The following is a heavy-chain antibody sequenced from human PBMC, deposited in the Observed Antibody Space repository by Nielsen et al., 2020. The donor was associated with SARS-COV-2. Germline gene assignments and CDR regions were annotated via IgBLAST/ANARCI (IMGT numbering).Heavy chain of an antibody. D-gene: IGHD1-20*01. V-gene: IGHV3-11*03. Sequence: GGSLRPSCAASGFTFSRYSMSWIRQAPGKGLEWVSYISSSSSYTNYADSVKGRFTISRDNAKNSLYLQMNSLRAEDTAVYYCARSITGTTTSFDYWGQGTLVTVSS. J-gene: IGHJ4*02. CDR1: GFTFSRYS. CDR3: ARSITGTTTSFDY. CDR2: ISSSSSYT.